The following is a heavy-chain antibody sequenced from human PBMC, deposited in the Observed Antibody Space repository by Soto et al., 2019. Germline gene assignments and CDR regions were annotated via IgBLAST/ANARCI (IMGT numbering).Heavy chain of an antibody. CDR1: GFTFSSYS. V-gene: IGHV3-21*01. Sequence: EVQLVESGGGLVKPGGSLRLSCAASGFTFSSYSMKWVRQAPGKGLEWVSSISSSSSYIYYADSVKGRFTISRDNAKNSLYLQMNSRRAEDTAVYYCARGYSGYGPLGYFDDWGQGTLVTVSS. CDR2: ISSSSSYI. D-gene: IGHD5-12*01. CDR3: ARGYSGYGPLGYFDD. J-gene: IGHJ4*02.